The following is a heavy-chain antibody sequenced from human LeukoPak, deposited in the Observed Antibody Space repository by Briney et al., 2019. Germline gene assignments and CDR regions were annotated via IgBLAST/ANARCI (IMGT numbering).Heavy chain of an antibody. CDR3: ATRTSIVVVPAALFYYYGMDV. CDR1: GFTVSSNY. CDR2: IYSGGST. J-gene: IGHJ6*02. Sequence: PGGSLRLSCAASGFTVSSNYMSWVRQAPGKGLEWVSVIYSGGSTYYADSVKGRFTISRDNSKNTLYLQMNSLRAEDTAVYYCATRTSIVVVPAALFYYYGMDVWGQGTTVTVSS. D-gene: IGHD2-2*01. V-gene: IGHV3-66*01.